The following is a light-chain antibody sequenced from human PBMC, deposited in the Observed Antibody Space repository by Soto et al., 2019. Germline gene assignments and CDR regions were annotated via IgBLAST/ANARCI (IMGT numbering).Light chain of an antibody. CDR3: QQSNSYTWT. CDR2: DAS. CDR1: QSISSW. Sequence: QMTQSPSNLSSSFGDRVAITCRASQSISSWLAWYQQKPGKAPKLLIYDASSLESGVPSRFSGSVSGTECTLTIISLQTDDVATYDCQQSNSYTWTFGQGTKVDIK. J-gene: IGKJ1*01. V-gene: IGKV1-5*01.